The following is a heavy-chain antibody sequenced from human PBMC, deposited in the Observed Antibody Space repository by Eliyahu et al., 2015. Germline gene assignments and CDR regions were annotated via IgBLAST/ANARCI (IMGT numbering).Heavy chain of an antibody. CDR1: XXSISSSSYY. Sequence: QLQLQESGPGLVKPSETLSLTCTVSXXSISSSSYYWGXIRQPPGKGLEWXGSIYYXGSTYYNPSXKSRVTXSVDTSKNQFSLKLSSVTAADTAVYYCAMITFGGAIDYWGQGTLVTVSS. V-gene: IGHV4-39*01. J-gene: IGHJ4*02. CDR3: AMITFGGAIDY. CDR2: IYYXGST. D-gene: IGHD3-16*01.